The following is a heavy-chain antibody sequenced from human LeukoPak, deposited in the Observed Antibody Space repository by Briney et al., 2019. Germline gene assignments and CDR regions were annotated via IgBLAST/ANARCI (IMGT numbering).Heavy chain of an antibody. V-gene: IGHV4-31*03. D-gene: IGHD1-1*01. Sequence: SETLSLTCTVSGGSISSGGYYWSWIRQHPGKGLEWIGYIYYSGSTYYNPSLKSRVTISVDTSKNQFSLKLSSVTAADTAVYYCARGSTTVYNDAFDTWGQGTMVTVSS. CDR2: IYYSGST. CDR3: ARGSTTVYNDAFDT. CDR1: GGSISSGGYY. J-gene: IGHJ3*02.